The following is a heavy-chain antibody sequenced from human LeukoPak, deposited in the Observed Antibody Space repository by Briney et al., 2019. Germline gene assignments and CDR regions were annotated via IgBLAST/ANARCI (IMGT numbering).Heavy chain of an antibody. CDR2: ISYDGTYA. CDR1: GLTFSSLA. J-gene: IGHJ4*02. Sequence: GGSLRLSCAASGLTFSSLAMDWVRQAPGKGLEWVGDISYDGTYASYAASVRGRFTISRDNSKNTLYLQVNSLRTEDTAVYYCATESSLSNWGLGTLVTVSS. CDR3: ATESSLSN. V-gene: IGHV3-30*04. D-gene: IGHD2/OR15-2a*01.